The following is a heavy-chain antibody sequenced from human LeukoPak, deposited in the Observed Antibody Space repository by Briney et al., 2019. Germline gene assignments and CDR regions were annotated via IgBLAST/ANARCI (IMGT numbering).Heavy chain of an antibody. D-gene: IGHD1-26*01. CDR3: ARGGSYLSAFDI. CDR1: GFTFSSHG. J-gene: IGHJ3*02. V-gene: IGHV3-23*01. Sequence: GGSLRLSCAASGFTFSSHGMSWVRQAPGKGLEWVSGISGSGGATDYADSVKGRLTISRDNSKNTLYLQMNSLRAEDTAVYYCARGGSYLSAFDIWGQGTMVTVSS. CDR2: ISGSGGAT.